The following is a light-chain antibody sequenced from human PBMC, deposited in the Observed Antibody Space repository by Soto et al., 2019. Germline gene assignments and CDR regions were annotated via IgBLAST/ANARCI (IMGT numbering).Light chain of an antibody. J-gene: IGKJ1*01. CDR2: LGS. CDR1: QSLLYNNTYNY. CDR3: MQALQTPCT. V-gene: IGKV2-28*01. Sequence: EIVMTQSPLTLPVTPGEPASISCISSQSLLYNNTYNYLDWYVQKPGQSPQLLIYLGSNRASGVPDRFSGSGSGTDFTLKISRVEAEDVGVYYCMQALQTPCTFGQGTKVDIK.